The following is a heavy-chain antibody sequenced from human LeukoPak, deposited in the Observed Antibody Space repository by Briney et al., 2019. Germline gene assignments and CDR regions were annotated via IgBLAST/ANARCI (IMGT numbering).Heavy chain of an antibody. CDR3: ARDLTRGGPYYFDY. CDR1: GFTFSSYG. Sequence: GGSLRLSCAASGFTFSSYGMHWVRQAPGKGLEWVAFIRYDGSNKYYADSVKGRFTISRDNSKNTLYLQMNSLRAEDTAVYYCARDLTRGGPYYFDYWGQGTLVTVSS. D-gene: IGHD3-9*01. CDR2: IRYDGSNK. V-gene: IGHV3-30*02. J-gene: IGHJ4*02.